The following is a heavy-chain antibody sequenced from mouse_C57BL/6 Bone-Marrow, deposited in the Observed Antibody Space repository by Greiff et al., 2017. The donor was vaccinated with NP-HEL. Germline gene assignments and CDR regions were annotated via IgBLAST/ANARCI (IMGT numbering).Heavy chain of an antibody. CDR2: INPYNGDT. D-gene: IGHD1-1*01. CDR1: GYSFTGYF. CDR3: ARSGYYGSSSWFAY. Sequence: EVQLQQSGPELVKPGDSVKISCKASGYSFTGYFMNWVMQSHGKSLEWIGRINPYNGDTFYNQKFKGKATLTVDKSSSTAHMELRSLTSEDSAVYYCARSGYYGSSSWFAYWGQGTLVTVSA. V-gene: IGHV1-20*01. J-gene: IGHJ3*01.